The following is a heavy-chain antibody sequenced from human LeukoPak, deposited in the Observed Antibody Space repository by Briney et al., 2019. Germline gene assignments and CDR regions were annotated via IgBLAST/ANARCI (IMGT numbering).Heavy chain of an antibody. CDR2: IYTSGST. Sequence: PSETLSLTCAVYGGSFSGYYWSWIRQPPGKGLEWIGYIYTSGSTNYNPSLKSRVTISVDTSKNQFSLKLSSVTAADTAVYYCARVVVPAAAGQSAYYYYMDVWGKGTTVAVSS. CDR1: GGSFSGYY. CDR3: ARVVVPAAAGQSAYYYYMDV. V-gene: IGHV4-4*09. D-gene: IGHD2-2*01. J-gene: IGHJ6*03.